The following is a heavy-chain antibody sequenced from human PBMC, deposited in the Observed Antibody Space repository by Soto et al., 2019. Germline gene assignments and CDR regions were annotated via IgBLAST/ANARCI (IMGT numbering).Heavy chain of an antibody. CDR1: GFTVGNNY. Sequence: EVQLVESGGGLIQPGGSLKLSCAASGFTVGNNYMSWVRQAPGKGLEWVSLIYSTGTTNYADSVKGRFTVSRDNAKNTLYLQMNSLRAEDTAVYYCAKDGRGSGSHYNSFGYCGQGTLVTVSS. D-gene: IGHD3-10*01. V-gene: IGHV3-53*01. CDR2: IYSTGTT. J-gene: IGHJ4*02. CDR3: AKDGRGSGSHYNSFGY.